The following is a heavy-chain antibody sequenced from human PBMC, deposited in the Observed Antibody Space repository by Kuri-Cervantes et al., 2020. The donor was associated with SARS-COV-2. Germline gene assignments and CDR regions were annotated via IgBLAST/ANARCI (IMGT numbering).Heavy chain of an antibody. CDR3: VRDGDHWNFDY. J-gene: IGHJ4*02. CDR2: INPDGSYT. CDR1: GFTFSGHW. V-gene: IGHV3-74*01. D-gene: IGHD1-1*01. Sequence: GGSLRHLCAASGFTFSGHWIHWVRQAPGKGLVWVSRINPDGSYTNNADSVKGRFTLSRDNAKNMLFLQMNSLRAEDTAVYYCVRDGDHWNFDYWGQGTLVTVSS.